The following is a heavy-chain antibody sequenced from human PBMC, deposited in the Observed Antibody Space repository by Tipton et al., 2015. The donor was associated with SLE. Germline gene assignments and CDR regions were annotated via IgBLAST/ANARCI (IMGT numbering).Heavy chain of an antibody. CDR2: INHSGST. CDR1: GGSFSGYY. D-gene: IGHD2-21*02. CDR3: AREVTAIGAFDI. J-gene: IGHJ3*02. V-gene: IGHV4-34*01. Sequence: LRLSCAVYGGSFSGYYWSWIRQPPGKGLEWIGEINHSGSTNYNPSLKSRVTVSVDTSKNQFSLKLSSVTAADTAVYYCAREVTAIGAFDIWGQGTMATVSS.